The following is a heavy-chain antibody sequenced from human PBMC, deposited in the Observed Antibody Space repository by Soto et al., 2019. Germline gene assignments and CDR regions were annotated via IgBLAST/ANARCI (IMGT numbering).Heavy chain of an antibody. Sequence: PSETLSLTCTVSGGSISSYYWSWIRQPPGKGLEWIGYIYYSGSTNYNPSLKSRVTISVDTSKNQFSLKLSSVTAADTAVYYCARDRIAAAGPWYYYYAMDVWGQGTTVTVSS. CDR2: IYYSGST. V-gene: IGHV4-59*01. J-gene: IGHJ6*02. D-gene: IGHD6-13*01. CDR3: ARDRIAAAGPWYYYYAMDV. CDR1: GGSISSYY.